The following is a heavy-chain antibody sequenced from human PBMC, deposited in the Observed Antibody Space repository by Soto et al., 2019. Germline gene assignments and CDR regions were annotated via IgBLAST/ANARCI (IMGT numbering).Heavy chain of an antibody. V-gene: IGHV1-2*04. CDR1: GYTFTGYY. Sequence: ASVKVSCKASGYTFTGYYMHWVRQAPGQGLEWMGWINPNSGGTNYAQKFQGWVTMTRDTSISTAYMELSRLRSDDTAVYYGARDRTPGELTGDAFDIWGQGTMVTVSS. D-gene: IGHD7-27*01. J-gene: IGHJ3*02. CDR2: INPNSGGT. CDR3: ARDRTPGELTGDAFDI.